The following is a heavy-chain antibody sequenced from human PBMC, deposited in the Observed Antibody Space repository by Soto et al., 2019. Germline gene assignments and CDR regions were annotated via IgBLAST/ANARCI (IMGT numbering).Heavy chain of an antibody. J-gene: IGHJ4*02. Sequence: QVQLVESGGGVVQPGRSLRLSCAASGFTFSSYAMHWVRQAPGKGLEWVAVISYDGSNKYYADSVKGRFTISRDNSKNTLYLQMNSLRAEDTAVYYCARDAARIMPYYFDYWGQGTLVTVSS. D-gene: IGHD2-2*01. CDR3: ARDAARIMPYYFDY. CDR2: ISYDGSNK. CDR1: GFTFSSYA. V-gene: IGHV3-30-3*01.